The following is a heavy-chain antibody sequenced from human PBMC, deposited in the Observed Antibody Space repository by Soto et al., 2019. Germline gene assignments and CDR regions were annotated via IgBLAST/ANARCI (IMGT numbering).Heavy chain of an antibody. CDR1: GGSISSTNW. V-gene: IGHV4-4*02. J-gene: IGHJ5*02. Sequence: VQLRQSGPGLVKPSGTLSLTCAVSGGSISSTNWWSWVRQVPGKGLEWIGEIYHSVGASYNPSLTGRVTITIDKPNNQSSLKLNSVTAADTAVYYCATLPPRIVAALLPIPTWARGKLVTVS. D-gene: IGHD2-2*02. CDR3: ATLPPRIVAALLPIPT. CDR2: IYHSVGA.